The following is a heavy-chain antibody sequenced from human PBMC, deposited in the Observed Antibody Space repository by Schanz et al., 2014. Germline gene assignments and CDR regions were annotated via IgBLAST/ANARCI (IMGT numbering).Heavy chain of an antibody. Sequence: VQLVQSGAEVKKPGASVRVSCKASGYTFTTYTMSWVRQAPGQGLEWVGWISVYTGNTKYGQKVQGRVTMTADTSTNTAYMELRSLRSDDTAVYYCAKAEYDILTDSYSRLDPWGQGTLVTVSS. D-gene: IGHD3-9*01. J-gene: IGHJ5*02. V-gene: IGHV1-18*01. CDR2: ISVYTGNT. CDR3: AKAEYDILTDSYSRLDP. CDR1: GYTFTTYT.